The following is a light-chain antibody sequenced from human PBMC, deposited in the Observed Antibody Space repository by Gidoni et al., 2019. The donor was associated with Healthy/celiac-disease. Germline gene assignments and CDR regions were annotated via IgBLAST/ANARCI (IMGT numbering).Light chain of an antibody. V-gene: IGKV1-39*01. CDR2: AAS. J-gene: IGKJ2*02. CDR1: QSIRSY. Sequence: DIQMTQSPSSLSASVGDRVTITCRASQSIRSYLNWYQQKPGKAPKLLIYAASSLQSGVPSRFSGSGSGTDFTLTISSLQPEDFATYYCQQSYSTLPWTFGQGTKLEIK. CDR3: QQSYSTLPWT.